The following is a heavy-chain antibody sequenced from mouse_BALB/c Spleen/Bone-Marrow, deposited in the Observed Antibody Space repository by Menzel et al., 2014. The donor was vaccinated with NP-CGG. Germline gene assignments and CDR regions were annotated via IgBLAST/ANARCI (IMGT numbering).Heavy chain of an antibody. CDR3: ARDYGYYKDVGDY. V-gene: IGHV2-9*02. D-gene: IGHD2-12*01. Sequence: QVQLQQPGPGLVAPSQSLFITCTVSGFSLTSYALHWVRQPPGKGLEWLGVIWAGGSTNYNSALMSRLNISKDNSKSQVFLKMNSLQTDDTAVYYCARDYGYYKDVGDYWGQGTTLTVSS. J-gene: IGHJ2*01. CDR1: GFSLTSYA. CDR2: IWAGGST.